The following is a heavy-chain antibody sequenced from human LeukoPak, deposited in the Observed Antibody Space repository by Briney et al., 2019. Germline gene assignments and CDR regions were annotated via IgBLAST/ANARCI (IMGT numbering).Heavy chain of an antibody. V-gene: IGHV3-7*01. CDR1: GFTFSSYA. CDR2: IKQDGSEK. CDR3: ARQEIAARADYFDY. Sequence: GGSLRLSCAASGFTFSSYAMSWVRQAPGKGLEWVANIKQDGSEKYYVDSVKGRFTISRDNAKNSLYLQMNSLRAEDTAVYYCARQEIAARADYFDYWGQGTLVTVSS. D-gene: IGHD6-6*01. J-gene: IGHJ4*02.